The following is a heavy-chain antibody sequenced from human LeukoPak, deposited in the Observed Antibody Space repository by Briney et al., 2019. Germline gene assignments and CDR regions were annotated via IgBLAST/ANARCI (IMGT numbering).Heavy chain of an antibody. D-gene: IGHD1-26*01. CDR2: ITAGGDMT. J-gene: IGHJ4*02. CDR3: AKSQYTGNYHFDN. V-gene: IGHV3-23*01. CDR1: GFTFSSFA. Sequence: GGSLRLSCAASGFTFSSFAMSWLHQAPGKGLERVSGITAGGDMTYYADSVKGRFTISRDNSKNTLALQMSDLRAEDTAIYYCAKSQYTGNYHFDNWGQGTLVTVSS.